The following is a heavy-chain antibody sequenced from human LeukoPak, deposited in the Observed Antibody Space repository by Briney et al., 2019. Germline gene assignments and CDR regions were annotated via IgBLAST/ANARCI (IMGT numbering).Heavy chain of an antibody. J-gene: IGHJ4*02. CDR2: IYSGGST. V-gene: IGHV3-53*01. D-gene: IGHD3/OR15-3a*01. CDR3: ASSMDRFPLG. Sequence: PGGSLRLSCAASGFTVSSNYMSWVRQAPGKGLEWVSVIYSGGSTYYADSVKGRFTISRDNSKNTLYLQMNSLRAEDTAVCYCASSMDRFPLGWGQGTLVTVSS. CDR1: GFTVSSNY.